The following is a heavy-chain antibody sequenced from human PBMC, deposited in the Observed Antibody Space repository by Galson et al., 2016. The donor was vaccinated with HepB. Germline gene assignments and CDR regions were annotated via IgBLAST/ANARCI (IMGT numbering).Heavy chain of an antibody. CDR2: INHSGST. CDR1: GGSFNDYY. V-gene: IGHV4-34*01. Sequence: ETLSLTCTISGGSFNDYYWSWIRQSPGKGLEWIGEINHSGSTNYNPSLKSRVTISLDTSQGQFSLKLTSVTAADTAVYYCARGLRQWLAQLDYWGQGSLVTVSS. J-gene: IGHJ4*02. D-gene: IGHD6-19*01. CDR3: ARGLRQWLAQLDY.